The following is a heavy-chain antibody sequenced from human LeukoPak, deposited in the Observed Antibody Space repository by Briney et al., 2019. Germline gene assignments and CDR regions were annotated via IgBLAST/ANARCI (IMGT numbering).Heavy chain of an antibody. CDR1: GYTFTSYY. D-gene: IGHD3-22*01. J-gene: IGHJ4*02. CDR2: INPNGGNT. Sequence: ASVKVSCKASGYTFTSYYMSWVRQAPGQGVEWMGMINPNGGNTNYAQKFQGRFTVTRDTSTSTVYMELSSLRSEDTAVYYCARGSINYNSGGYYDNPPLDYWGQGTLVTVSS. V-gene: IGHV1-46*01. CDR3: ARGSINYNSGGYYDNPPLDY.